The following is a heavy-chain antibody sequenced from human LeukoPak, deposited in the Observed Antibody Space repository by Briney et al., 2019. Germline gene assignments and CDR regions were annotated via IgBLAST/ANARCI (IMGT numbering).Heavy chain of an antibody. CDR3: ARPRGSWFAFDI. J-gene: IGHJ3*02. D-gene: IGHD6-13*01. CDR2: IKQDGSEK. Sequence: GRSLRLSCAASGFTFSSYWMSWVRQAPGRGLEWVANIKQDGSEKYYVDSVKGRFTISRDNAKNSLYLQMNSLRAEDTAVYYCARPRGSWFAFDIWGQGTMVTVSS. CDR1: GFTFSSYW. V-gene: IGHV3-7*01.